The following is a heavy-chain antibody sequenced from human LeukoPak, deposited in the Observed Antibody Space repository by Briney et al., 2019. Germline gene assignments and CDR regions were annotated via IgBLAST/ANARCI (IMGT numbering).Heavy chain of an antibody. CDR3: ARDRGQHIVVVTAIGDFGY. CDR2: ISAYNGNT. J-gene: IGHJ4*02. CDR1: GYTFTSYG. Sequence: GASVKVSCKASGYTFTSYGISWVRQAPGQGLEWMGWISAYNGNTNYAQKLQGRVTMTTDTSTSTAYMELRSLRSDDTAVYYCARDRGQHIVVVTAIGDFGYWGQGTLVTVSS. D-gene: IGHD2-21*02. V-gene: IGHV1-18*01.